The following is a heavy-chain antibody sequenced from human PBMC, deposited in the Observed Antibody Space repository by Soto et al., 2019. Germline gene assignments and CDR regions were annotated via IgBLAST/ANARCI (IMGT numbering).Heavy chain of an antibody. J-gene: IGHJ6*02. CDR1: GYIFTSYW. CDR2: IYPGDSDT. CDR3: ARHRGSPGSYFGMDV. V-gene: IGHV5-51*01. Sequence: GESRKISCKGSGYIFTSYWIDWVLEVPGKGLEWMGVIYPGDSDTRYSPSFQGQVTISADKSINTAYLQWRSLKASDTAVYYCARHRGSPGSYFGMDVWGQGTTVTVSS. D-gene: IGHD5-12*01.